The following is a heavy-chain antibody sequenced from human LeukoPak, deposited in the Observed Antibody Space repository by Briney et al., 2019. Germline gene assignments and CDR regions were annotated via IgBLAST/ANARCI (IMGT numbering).Heavy chain of an antibody. CDR3: ARGPYCSSTSCRPRSPNYFDY. V-gene: IGHV1-69*05. D-gene: IGHD2-2*01. CDR1: GGTFSSYA. Sequence: SVKVSCKASGGTFSSYAISWVRQAPGQGLEWMGRIIPIFGTANYAQKFQGRVTITTDESTSTAYMELSSLRSEDTAVYYCARGPYCSSTSCRPRSPNYFDYWGRGTLVTVSS. J-gene: IGHJ4*02. CDR2: IIPIFGTA.